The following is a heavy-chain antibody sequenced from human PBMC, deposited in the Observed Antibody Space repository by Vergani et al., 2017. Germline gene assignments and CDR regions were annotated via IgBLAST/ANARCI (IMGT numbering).Heavy chain of an antibody. D-gene: IGHD5-18*01. Sequence: EVQLVESGGGLVQPGRSLRLSCAASGFTFDDYAMHWVRQAPGKGLEWVSGISWNSGSIGYADSVKGRFTISRDNAKNSLYLQMNSLRAEDTALYYCAKGKTAMVPYYYFYYGMDVWGQGP. V-gene: IGHV3-9*01. CDR3: AKGKTAMVPYYYFYYGMDV. CDR1: GFTFDDYA. J-gene: IGHJ6*02. CDR2: ISWNSGSI.